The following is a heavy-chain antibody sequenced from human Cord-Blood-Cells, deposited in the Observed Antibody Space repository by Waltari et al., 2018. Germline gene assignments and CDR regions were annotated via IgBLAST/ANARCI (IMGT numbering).Heavy chain of an antibody. CDR3: ARHPNDMGSGSYYNWYFDL. CDR2: IYYSGST. J-gene: IGHJ2*01. Sequence: QLQLQESGPGLVKPSETLSLTCTVSGGSISSSSYYWGWIRQPPGKGLEWIGSIYYSGSTYYNPSLKSRVTISVDTSKNQFSLKLSSVTAADTAVYYCARHPNDMGSGSYYNWYFDLWGRGTLVTVSS. V-gene: IGHV4-39*01. CDR1: GGSISSSSYY. D-gene: IGHD3-10*01.